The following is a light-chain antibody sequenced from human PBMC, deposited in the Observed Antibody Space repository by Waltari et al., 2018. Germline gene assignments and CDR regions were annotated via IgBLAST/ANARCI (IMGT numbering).Light chain of an antibody. CDR2: EAS. J-gene: IGKJ3*01. V-gene: IGKV1-5*03. CDR1: RSISRC. Sequence: DIQMTQSPSTVSASVGARVTITCRASRSISRCLACYQQKPGKSPKLLIHEASSLQNWVPSRLSGSGSGTEFTLNITNLQPDDFXTXYCQHYNSFSALFTFGPGTQVDIK. CDR3: QHYNSFSALFT.